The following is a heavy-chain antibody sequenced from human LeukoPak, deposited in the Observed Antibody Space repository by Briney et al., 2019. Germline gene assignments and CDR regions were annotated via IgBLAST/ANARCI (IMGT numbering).Heavy chain of an antibody. V-gene: IGHV5-51*01. CDR2: IYPGDSDT. CDR1: WSMFTNYL. Sequence: GESLMISCKCSWSMFTNYLICCVRQMPGKGLEWMGIIYPGDSDTRYSPSFEGQVTISADKSITTAYLQWRSLKASDTAMYYFARQLGRGISWCTSDFFDNWGQGTMVTVSS. J-gene: IGHJ3*02. D-gene: IGHD2-8*01. CDR3: ARQLGRGISWCTSDFFDN.